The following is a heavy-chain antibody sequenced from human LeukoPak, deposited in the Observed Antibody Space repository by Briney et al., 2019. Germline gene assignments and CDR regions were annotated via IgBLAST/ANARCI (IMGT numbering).Heavy chain of an antibody. CDR1: GFTFSSYA. J-gene: IGHJ4*02. CDR3: ARSLGDSSGCH. Sequence: PGGSLRLSCAASGFTFSSYAMHWVRQAPGKGLEWVAVISYDGSNKYYADSVKGRFTISRDNSKNTLYLQMNSLRAEDTAVYYCARSLGDSSGCHWGQGTPVTVSS. D-gene: IGHD6-19*01. V-gene: IGHV3-30*04. CDR2: ISYDGSNK.